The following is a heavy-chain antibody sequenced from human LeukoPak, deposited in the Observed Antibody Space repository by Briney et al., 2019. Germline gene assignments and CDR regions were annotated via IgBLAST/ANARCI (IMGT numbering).Heavy chain of an antibody. CDR1: GFTFSSYW. J-gene: IGHJ5*02. D-gene: IGHD3-10*01. Sequence: GGSLRLSCAASGFTFSSYWMHWVRQAPGKGLVWVSRINSDGSSTNYADSVKGRFTISRDGAKNTVDLQMNSLRGEDTAVYYCVRGRGSYGWFDPWGQGTLVTVSS. V-gene: IGHV3-74*01. CDR3: VRGRGSYGWFDP. CDR2: INSDGSST.